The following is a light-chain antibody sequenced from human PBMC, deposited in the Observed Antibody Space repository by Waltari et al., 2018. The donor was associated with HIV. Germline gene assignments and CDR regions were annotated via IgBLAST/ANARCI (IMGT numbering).Light chain of an antibody. J-gene: IGKJ3*01. Sequence: DIQMTQSPSSLSASVGERVTIDCRASQSISFSLNWYQQKPGKVPKLLISAASTLQSGVPSRFSGSGSGTDFTLTIDSLQPDDFATYYCQQSFSSPLSFGPGTKVDIK. CDR1: QSISFS. V-gene: IGKV1-39*01. CDR2: AAS. CDR3: QQSFSSPLS.